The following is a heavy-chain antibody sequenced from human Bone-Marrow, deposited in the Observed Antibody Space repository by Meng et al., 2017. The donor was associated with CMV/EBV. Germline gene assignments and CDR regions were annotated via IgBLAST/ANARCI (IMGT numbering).Heavy chain of an antibody. Sequence: GESLKISCAASGFIFSTYAMNWVRQAPGKGLVWVSRINSDGSSTSYADSVKGRLTISRDNAKNTLYLQMNSLRAEDTAVYYCARDPSYGYYDFWSGYSGMDVWGQGTTVTVSS. CDR2: INSDGSST. CDR1: GFIFSTYA. V-gene: IGHV3-74*01. CDR3: ARDPSYGYYDFWSGYSGMDV. J-gene: IGHJ6*02. D-gene: IGHD3-3*01.